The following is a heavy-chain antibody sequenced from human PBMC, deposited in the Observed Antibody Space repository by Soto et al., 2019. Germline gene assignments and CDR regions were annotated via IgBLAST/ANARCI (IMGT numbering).Heavy chain of an antibody. CDR3: AHAGDYDLLTFDH. CDR2: IYWDDDK. Sequence: QITLKESGHTLVRPAQTLTLTCAFSGFSLTTYDMGVAWIRQPPGKALEWLALIYWDDDKRYSPSLKDRLASSKDTSRNQVVLTITNMDPGDTATYFCAHAGDYDLLTFDHWGPGTLVTVSA. D-gene: IGHD4-17*01. V-gene: IGHV2-5*02. CDR1: GFSLTTYDMG. J-gene: IGHJ4*02.